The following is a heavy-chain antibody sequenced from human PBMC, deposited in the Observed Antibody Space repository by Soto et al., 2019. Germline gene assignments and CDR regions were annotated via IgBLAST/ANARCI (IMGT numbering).Heavy chain of an antibody. D-gene: IGHD6-6*01. CDR2: TSHDGVT. Sequence: SETLSLTCAVSSGSIDNVYWLSWVRQSPGKGLEWIGETSHDGVTNYNPSLEGRVTISIDKSKNQFYLDLNSVTAADTAMYYCARDDIAARRLEFDPWGQGTLVTVSS. V-gene: IGHV4-4*02. CDR3: ARDDIAARRLEFDP. J-gene: IGHJ5*02. CDR1: SGSIDNVYW.